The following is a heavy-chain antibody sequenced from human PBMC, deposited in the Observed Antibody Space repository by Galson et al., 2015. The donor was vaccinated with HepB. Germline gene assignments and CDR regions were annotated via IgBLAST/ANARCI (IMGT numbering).Heavy chain of an antibody. CDR2: INQDGSSK. Sequence: SLRLSCAASGFTFSSYWMNWVRQAPGKGLEWVAHINQDGSSKYYVDSVKSRFTISRDNAEDSVYLQLDSLRAEDTAVYYCARRISLVRGIITKPDYYYGMDVWGQGTTVTVAS. CDR3: ARRISLVRGIITKPDYYYGMDV. V-gene: IGHV3-7*03. J-gene: IGHJ6*02. D-gene: IGHD3-10*01. CDR1: GFTFSSYW.